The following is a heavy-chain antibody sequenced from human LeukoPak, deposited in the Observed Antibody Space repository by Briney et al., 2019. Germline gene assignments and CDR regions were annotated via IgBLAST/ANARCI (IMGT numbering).Heavy chain of an antibody. CDR1: GGSISSSYW. Sequence: SETLSLTCAVSGGSISSSYWWSWVRQPPGKGLEWIGEVYHSGSTNYYPSLKSRVTISIEKSKNQFSLKLSSVAAADTAVYYCAGAYCGGDCYSGRAFDIWGQGTMVTVSS. V-gene: IGHV4-4*02. CDR2: VYHSGST. D-gene: IGHD2-21*02. J-gene: IGHJ3*02. CDR3: AGAYCGGDCYSGRAFDI.